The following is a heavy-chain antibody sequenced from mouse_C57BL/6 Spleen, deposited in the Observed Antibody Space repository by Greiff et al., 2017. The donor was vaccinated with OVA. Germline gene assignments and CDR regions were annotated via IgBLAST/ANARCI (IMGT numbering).Heavy chain of an antibody. J-gene: IGHJ2*01. D-gene: IGHD2-4*01. Sequence: EVKLMESGGGLVQPGGSMKLSCAASGFTFSDAWMDWVRQSPEKGLEWVAEIRNKANNHATYYAESVKGRFTISRDDSKSSVYLQMNSLRAEDTGIYYCTLIYYDYDVGSFDYWGQGTTLTVSS. CDR2: IRNKANNHAT. V-gene: IGHV6-6*01. CDR3: TLIYYDYDVGSFDY. CDR1: GFTFSDAW.